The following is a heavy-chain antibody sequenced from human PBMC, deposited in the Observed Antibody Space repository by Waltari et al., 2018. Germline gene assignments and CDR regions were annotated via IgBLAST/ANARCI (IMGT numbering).Heavy chain of an antibody. CDR2: IYYSGST. CDR3: ARVNWNYGVDY. D-gene: IGHD1-7*01. Sequence: QLQLQESGPGLVKPSETLSLTCTVSGGSISSSSYYLGWIRQPPGKGLEWIGSIYYSGSTYYNPSLKSRVTISVDTSKNQFSLKLSSVTAADTAVYYCARVNWNYGVDYWGQGTLVTVSS. J-gene: IGHJ4*02. V-gene: IGHV4-39*07. CDR1: GGSISSSSYY.